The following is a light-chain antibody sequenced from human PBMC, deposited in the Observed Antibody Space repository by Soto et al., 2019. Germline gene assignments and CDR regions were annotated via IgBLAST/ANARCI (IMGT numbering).Light chain of an antibody. CDR2: AAS. CDR1: QSISGY. CDR3: QQSYSTPRT. V-gene: IGKV1-39*01. J-gene: IGKJ1*01. Sequence: DIQMTQSPSSLSASVGDRVTITCRASQSISGYLNWYQQKPGKAPDLLIYAASSLQSGVPSRFSASGSGTDFTLTINSLQPEDFATYYCQQSYSTPRTFSQGTKVEIK.